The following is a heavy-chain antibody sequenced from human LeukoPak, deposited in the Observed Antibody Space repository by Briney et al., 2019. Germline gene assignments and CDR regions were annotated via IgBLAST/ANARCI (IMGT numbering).Heavy chain of an antibody. CDR1: GFTFSFYT. J-gene: IGHJ4*02. CDR2: IGGRTTSI. CDR3: ARDSDYDFWRGYPYFDL. Sequence: GGSLRLSCSASGFTFSFYTMNWVRQPPGKGLEWVSSIGGRTTSISYAHSVEGRFTISRDNAKNSLFLQMNSLRAEDTAVYYCARDSDYDFWRGYPYFDLWGQGTLVTVSS. D-gene: IGHD3-3*01. V-gene: IGHV3-21*01.